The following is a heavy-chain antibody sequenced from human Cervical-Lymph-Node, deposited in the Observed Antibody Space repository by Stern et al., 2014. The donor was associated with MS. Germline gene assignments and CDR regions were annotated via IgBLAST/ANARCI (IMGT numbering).Heavy chain of an antibody. Sequence: QVTLRESGPALVRPTQTLTLTCTFSGFSLSTRGMRVTWIRQPPGKALECLARIDWDDNKFYSTSLRTRLTISKDSSKNQVVLTVTNVDPDDTATYYCARLRADNFGAFEFWGQGILVTVSS. J-gene: IGHJ4*02. CDR2: IDWDDNK. CDR3: ARLRADNFGAFEF. CDR1: GFSLSTRGMR. V-gene: IGHV2-70*04. D-gene: IGHD1-1*01.